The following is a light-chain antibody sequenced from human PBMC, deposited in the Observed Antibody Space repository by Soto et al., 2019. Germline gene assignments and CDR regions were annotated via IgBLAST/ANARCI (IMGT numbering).Light chain of an antibody. J-gene: IGKJ2*01. CDR1: QSVSNSQ. CDR3: QQFRSSPEYT. CDR2: GAS. V-gene: IGKV3-20*01. Sequence: EIVLTQSPGTLSLSPGERATLSCRASQSVSNSQLAWYQQKPGQAPRLLIYGASTTATGIPDRFSGGGSGTDFTLTISRLEPEDFAVYYCQQFRSSPEYTFGQGTKLEVK.